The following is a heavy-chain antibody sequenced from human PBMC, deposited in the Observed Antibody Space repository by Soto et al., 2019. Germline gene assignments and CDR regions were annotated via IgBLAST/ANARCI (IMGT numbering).Heavy chain of an antibody. CDR3: ARDYVVAARRPNGMDV. CDR2: IIPIFGTA. Sequence: QVQLVQSGAEVKKPGSSVKVSCKASGGTFSSYAISWVRQAPGQGLEWMGGIIPIFGTANYAQKFQGRVTITADESTSPAYMERSSLRSEDTAVYYCARDYVVAARRPNGMDVWGQGTTVTVSS. V-gene: IGHV1-69*12. J-gene: IGHJ6*02. CDR1: GGTFSSYA. D-gene: IGHD6-6*01.